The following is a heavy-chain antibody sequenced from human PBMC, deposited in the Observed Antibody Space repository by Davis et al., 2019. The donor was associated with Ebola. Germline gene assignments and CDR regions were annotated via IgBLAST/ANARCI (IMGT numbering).Heavy chain of an antibody. CDR2: ISAYNGNT. Sequence: ASVKVSCKASGYTFTSYDINWVRQATGQGLEWMGWISAYNGNTNYAQKLQGRVTMTTDTSTSTAYMELRSLRSDDTAVYYCARGRAPPIPGSGSQDYWGQGTLVTVSS. D-gene: IGHD1-26*01. CDR3: ARGRAPPIPGSGSQDY. CDR1: GYTFTSYD. J-gene: IGHJ4*02. V-gene: IGHV1-18*01.